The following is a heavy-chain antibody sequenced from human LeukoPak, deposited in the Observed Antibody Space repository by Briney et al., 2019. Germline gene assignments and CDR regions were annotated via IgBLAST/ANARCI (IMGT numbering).Heavy chain of an antibody. CDR2: ISYDGSNK. CDR1: GFTFSNFA. J-gene: IGHJ4*02. Sequence: GGSLRLSCAASGFTFSNFAMYWVRQAPGKGLEWVAVISYDGSNKYYADSVKGRFTISRDNSKNTLYLQMNSLRAEDTAVYYCAKDPGYWGQGTLVTVSS. V-gene: IGHV3-30*04. CDR3: AKDPGY.